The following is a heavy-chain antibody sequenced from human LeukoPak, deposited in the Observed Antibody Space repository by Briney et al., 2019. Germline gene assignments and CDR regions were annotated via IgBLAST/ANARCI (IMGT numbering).Heavy chain of an antibody. CDR2: INHSGST. V-gene: IGHV4-34*01. D-gene: IGHD3-10*01. CDR1: GGSFSGYY. J-gene: IGHJ4*02. Sequence: SETLSLTCAVYGGSFSGYYWSWIRQPPGKGLEWIGEINHSGSTNYNPSLKSRVTISVDTSKNQFSLKLSSVTAADTAVYYCARLDYYGSGSYRYYYFDYWGQGTLVTVSS. CDR3: ARLDYYGSGSYRYYYFDY.